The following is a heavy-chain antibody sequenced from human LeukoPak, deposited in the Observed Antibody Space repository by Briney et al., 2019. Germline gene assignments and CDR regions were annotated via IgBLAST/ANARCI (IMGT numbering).Heavy chain of an antibody. V-gene: IGHV3-7*01. CDR1: GFTFSSYW. CDR2: IKQDGSEK. D-gene: IGHD1-7*01. Sequence: GGSLRLSCAASGFTFSSYWMSWVRQAPGKGLEWVANIKQDGSEKYYVDSVKGRFTISRDNAKNSLYLQMNSLRAEDTAVYYCARGVNWNYVVYYFDYWGQGTLVTVSS. CDR3: ARGVNWNYVVYYFDY. J-gene: IGHJ4*02.